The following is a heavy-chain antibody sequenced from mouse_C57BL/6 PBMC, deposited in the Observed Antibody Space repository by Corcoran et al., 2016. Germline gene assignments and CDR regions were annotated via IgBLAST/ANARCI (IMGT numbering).Heavy chain of an antibody. V-gene: IGHV1-26*01. J-gene: IGHJ2*01. CDR1: GYTFTDYY. CDR3: ARLAYEGYYAMDY. Sequence: EVQLQQSGPELVKPGASVKISCKASGYTFTDYYMNWVKQSHGKSLEWIGDINPNNGGTSYNQKFKGKATLTVDKSSSTAYMELRSLTSEDSAVYYCARLAYEGYYAMDYWGQGTTLTVSS. CDR2: INPNNGGT. D-gene: IGHD2-3*01.